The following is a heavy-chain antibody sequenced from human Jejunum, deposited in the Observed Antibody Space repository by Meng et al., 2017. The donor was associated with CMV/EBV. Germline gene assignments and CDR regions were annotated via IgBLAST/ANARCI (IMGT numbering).Heavy chain of an antibody. J-gene: IGHJ4*02. D-gene: IGHD6-19*01. CDR2: ISGDSGRT. V-gene: IGHV3-23*01. CDR1: GFAFSNYV. CDR3: AKDWGMYSSGWAGVY. Sequence: GFAFSNYVMNWVRQSPGRGLEWVSAISGDSGRTYYADSVKGRFTIYRDNSKTTLYLQMNSLRGEDTAVYYCAKDWGMYSSGWAGVYWGQGTLVTVSS.